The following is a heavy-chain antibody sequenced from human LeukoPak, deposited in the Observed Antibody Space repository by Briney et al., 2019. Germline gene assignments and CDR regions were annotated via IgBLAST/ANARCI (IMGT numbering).Heavy chain of an antibody. Sequence: PSETLPLTCTVSGGSISSYYWSWIRQPPGKGLEWIGNIFYSGSTYYSPSLRSRVTISLDTSRNQFSLKLNSVTAADTAVYYCAKSNGYGLVDIWGQGTMVTVSS. CDR2: IFYSGST. CDR3: AKSNGYGLVDI. J-gene: IGHJ3*02. D-gene: IGHD3-10*01. V-gene: IGHV4-59*12. CDR1: GGSISSYY.